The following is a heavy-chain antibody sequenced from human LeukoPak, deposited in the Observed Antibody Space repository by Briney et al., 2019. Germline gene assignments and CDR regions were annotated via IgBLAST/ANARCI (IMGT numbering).Heavy chain of an antibody. J-gene: IGHJ4*02. D-gene: IGHD3-10*01. V-gene: IGHV3-7*03. CDR1: GFTFSSYW. Sequence: GGSLRLSCAASGFTFSSYWMSWVRQAPGKGLEWVANIKQDGSEKYYVDSVKGRFTISRDNAKNSLYLQMNSLRAEDTAVYYCAKDYYGSGSYYTQTAYDYWGQGTLVTVSS. CDR2: IKQDGSEK. CDR3: AKDYYGSGSYYTQTAYDY.